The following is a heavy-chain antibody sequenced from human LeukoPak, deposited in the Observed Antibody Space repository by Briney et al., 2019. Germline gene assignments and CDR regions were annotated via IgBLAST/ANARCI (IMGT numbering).Heavy chain of an antibody. CDR1: GFTFSSYE. CDR3: ARRAGAYTHPYDY. CDR2: ISNSGSTI. J-gene: IGHJ4*02. V-gene: IGHV3-48*03. Sequence: QSGGSLRLSCAASGFTFSSYEMKWVRQAPGKGREWVSYISNSGSTIYYADSVKGRFTISRDNAKNSLYLQMNSLRAEDTAVYYCARRAGAYTHPYDYWGQGTLVTVS. D-gene: IGHD3-16*01.